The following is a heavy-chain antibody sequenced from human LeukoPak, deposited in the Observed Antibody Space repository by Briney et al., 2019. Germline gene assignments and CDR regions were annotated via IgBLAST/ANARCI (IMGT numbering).Heavy chain of an antibody. Sequence: SETLSLTCTVSGGSISSSSYYWGWIRQPPGKGLERIGEINHSGSTNYNPSLKSRVTISVDTSKNQFSLKLSSVTAADTAVYYCARQRGYYGSGSPPFKTPPGYSYGLRAFDIWGQGTMVTVSS. D-gene: IGHD3-10*01. CDR1: GGSISSSSYY. CDR3: ARQRGYYGSGSPPFKTPPGYSYGLRAFDI. CDR2: INHSGST. V-gene: IGHV4-39*01. J-gene: IGHJ3*02.